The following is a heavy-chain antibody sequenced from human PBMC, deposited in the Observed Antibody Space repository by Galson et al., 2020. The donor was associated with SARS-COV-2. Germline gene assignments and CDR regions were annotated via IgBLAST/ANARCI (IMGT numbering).Heavy chain of an antibody. CDR2: IYPGDSDT. CDR1: GYSFTSYW. J-gene: IGHJ4*02. CDR3: ASSTPYCSSTSCYPYYFDY. D-gene: IGHD2-2*01. Sequence: GESLKISCKGSGYSFTSYWIGWVRQMPGKGLEWMGIIYPGDSDTRYSPSFQGQVTISADKSISTAYLQWSSLKASHTAMYYCASSTPYCSSTSCYPYYFDYWGQGTLVTVSS. V-gene: IGHV5-51*01.